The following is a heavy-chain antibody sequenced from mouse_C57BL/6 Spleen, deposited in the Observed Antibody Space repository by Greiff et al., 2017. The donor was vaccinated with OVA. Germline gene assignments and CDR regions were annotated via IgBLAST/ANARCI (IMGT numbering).Heavy chain of an antibody. CDR3: ASYEYVFAY. D-gene: IGHD2-4*01. CDR2: ISYDGSN. CDR1: GYSITSGYY. J-gene: IGHJ3*01. V-gene: IGHV3-6*01. Sequence: DVKLQESGPGLVKPSQSLSLTCSVTGYSITSGYYWNWIRQFPGNKLEWMGYISYDGSNKYNPSLKNRTSITRDTSKNKFFLKLNSVTTEDTATYYCASYEYVFAYWGQGTLVTVSA.